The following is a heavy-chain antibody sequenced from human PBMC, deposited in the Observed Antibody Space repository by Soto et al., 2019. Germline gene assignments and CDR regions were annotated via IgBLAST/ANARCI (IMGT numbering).Heavy chain of an antibody. D-gene: IGHD2-8*01. CDR2: INVGNSGT. V-gene: IGHV1-3*01. Sequence: QLVQSGAGVKSPGASVTLSCNGSGYTFINYAIHWVRQAPGRGLEWMGWINVGNSGTQYSQKFQGRVSITKDTSASTVYMELRSMRSEDTAVYYCAGDLAEPYTNTSYFYSFDVWGQGTTVTVSS. J-gene: IGHJ6*02. CDR3: AGDLAEPYTNTSYFYSFDV. CDR1: GYTFINYA.